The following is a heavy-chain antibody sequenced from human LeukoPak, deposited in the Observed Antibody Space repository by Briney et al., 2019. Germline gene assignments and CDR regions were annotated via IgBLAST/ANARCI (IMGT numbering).Heavy chain of an antibody. J-gene: IGHJ5*02. Sequence: ASVKVSCKASGYTFTGYYMHWVRQAPGQGLEWMGWINPNSGGTNYAQKLQGRVTMTTDTSTSTAYMELRSLRSDDTAVYYCARAVVVVAAHDWFDPWGQGTLVTVSS. V-gene: IGHV1-2*02. CDR3: ARAVVVVAAHDWFDP. CDR1: GYTFTGYY. D-gene: IGHD2-15*01. CDR2: INPNSGGT.